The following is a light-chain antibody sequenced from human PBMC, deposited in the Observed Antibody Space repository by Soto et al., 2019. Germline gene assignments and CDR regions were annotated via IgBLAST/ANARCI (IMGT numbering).Light chain of an antibody. V-gene: IGLV2-14*01. J-gene: IGLJ1*01. CDR3: SSYTSRYTYA. Sequence: SGLTEPASGSGSPGQTITISCTGTSSDVGGYNYVSWYQQHPGKAPKLIIYEVSNRPSGVSHRFSGSKSGNTASLTISGLQAEDEADYYCSSYTSRYTYAFGSGTKVTVL. CDR1: SSDVGGYNY. CDR2: EVS.